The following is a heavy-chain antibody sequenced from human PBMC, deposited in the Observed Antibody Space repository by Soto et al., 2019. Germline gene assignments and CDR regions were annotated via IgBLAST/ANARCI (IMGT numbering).Heavy chain of an antibody. CDR3: ARSADYDSSGYYQPSYYYYYGMDV. D-gene: IGHD3-22*01. CDR2: IYPGDSDT. Sequence: GESLKISCKGSGYSFTSYWIGWVRQMPGKGLEWMGIIYPGDSDTRYSPSFQGQVTISADKSISTAYLQWSSLKASDTAMYYCARSADYDSSGYYQPSYYYYYGMDVWGKGTTVT. CDR1: GYSFTSYW. V-gene: IGHV5-51*01. J-gene: IGHJ6*04.